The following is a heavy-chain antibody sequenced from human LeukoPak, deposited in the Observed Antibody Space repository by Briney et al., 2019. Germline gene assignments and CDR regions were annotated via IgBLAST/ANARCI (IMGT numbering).Heavy chain of an antibody. D-gene: IGHD3-9*01. CDR1: GYTLTELS. CDR2: FDPEDGET. J-gene: IGHJ4*02. CDR3: ARVPHYDILTGYLDY. Sequence: GASVKVSCKVSGYTLTELSMHWVRQAPGKGLEWMGGFDPEDGETIYAQKFQGRVTMTEDTSTDTAYMELSSLRSEDTAVYYCARVPHYDILTGYLDYWGQGTLVTVST. V-gene: IGHV1-24*01.